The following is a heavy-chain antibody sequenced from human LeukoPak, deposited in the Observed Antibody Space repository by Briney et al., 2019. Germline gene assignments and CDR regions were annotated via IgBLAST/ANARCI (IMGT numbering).Heavy chain of an antibody. CDR1: GFTFRDYT. D-gene: IGHD2-2*01. J-gene: IGHJ4*02. CDR2: ISKSGTYI. V-gene: IGHV3-21*01. Sequence: GGSLRLSCAASGFTFRDYTMNWVRQAPGKGLEWVSAISKSGTYIKYAHSVKGRFTVSRDNAKNSLFLQMNSLRVQDTAVYYCAREVVIVVEPAANTIDYWGQGTRVTVSS. CDR3: AREVVIVVEPAANTIDY.